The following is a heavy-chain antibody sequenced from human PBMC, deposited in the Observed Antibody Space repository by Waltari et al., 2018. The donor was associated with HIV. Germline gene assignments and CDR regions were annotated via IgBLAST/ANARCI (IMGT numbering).Heavy chain of an antibody. Sequence: QVQVQESGPGLVNPSETRSLTCAVPGASISNYNGRWIRQPAGKGLEWIGRIKTSGNSNYNPSLKSRLTLSADTSKNQVSLRLSSVTAADTAVYYCARLGYQDMDVWGQGTTVTVSS. CDR3: ARLGYQDMDV. D-gene: IGHD6-25*01. V-gene: IGHV4-4*07. CDR1: GASISNYN. J-gene: IGHJ6*02. CDR2: IKTSGNS.